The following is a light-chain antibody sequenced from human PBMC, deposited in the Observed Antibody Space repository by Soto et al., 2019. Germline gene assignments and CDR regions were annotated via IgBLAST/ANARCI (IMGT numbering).Light chain of an antibody. CDR2: EVR. CDR3: SSYTSSSTYV. Sequence: QSALTQSPSVSGSPGQSVTISCTGTSSDVGSYNRVSWYQQPPGTAPKLMISEVRNRPSGVPDRFSGSKSGNTASLTISGLQAEDEADYYCSSYTSSSTYVFGTGTKLTVL. V-gene: IGLV2-18*02. J-gene: IGLJ1*01. CDR1: SSDVGSYNR.